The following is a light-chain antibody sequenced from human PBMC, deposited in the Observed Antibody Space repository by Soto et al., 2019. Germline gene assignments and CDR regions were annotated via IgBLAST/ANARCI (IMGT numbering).Light chain of an antibody. CDR3: CLYVGATTYV. CDR2: ESH. CDR1: SGYVGTYSL. Sequence: QSALAQPASVSGSPGQSITISCTGASGYVGTYSLVSWYQQHPGKAPKVVIYESHTRPSAVPDRCSGSTSGNTASLTISGLQTDDGADYDGCLYVGATTYVYGTGTKVTV. V-gene: IGLV2-23*01. J-gene: IGLJ1*01.